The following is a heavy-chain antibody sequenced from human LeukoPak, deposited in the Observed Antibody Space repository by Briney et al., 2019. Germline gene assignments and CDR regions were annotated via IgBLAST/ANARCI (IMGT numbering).Heavy chain of an antibody. V-gene: IGHV3-23*01. CDR2: ICGSGGST. Sequence: PGGSLRLSCAASGFTFSDYAMNWVRQASGKGLEWVSIICGSGGSTNYADSVKGRFTISRDNSKNTLYMQMNSLTAEDAAIYYCAKDLGWSAADYWGRGTLVTVSS. CDR3: AKDLGWSAADY. J-gene: IGHJ4*02. D-gene: IGHD4-23*01. CDR1: GFTFSDYA.